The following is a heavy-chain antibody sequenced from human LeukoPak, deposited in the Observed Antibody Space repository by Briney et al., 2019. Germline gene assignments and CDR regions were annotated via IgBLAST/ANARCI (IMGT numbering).Heavy chain of an antibody. D-gene: IGHD3-22*01. CDR2: ISAYNGNT. V-gene: IGHV1-18*01. J-gene: IGHJ5*02. CDR1: GYTFTSYG. CDR3: ASIYDKNWFDP. Sequence: GASVRVSCKASGYTFTSYGISWVRQAPGQGLEWMGWISAYNGNTNYAQKLQGRVTMTTDTSTSTAYMELRSLRSDDTAVYYCASIYDKNWFDPWGQGTLVTVSS.